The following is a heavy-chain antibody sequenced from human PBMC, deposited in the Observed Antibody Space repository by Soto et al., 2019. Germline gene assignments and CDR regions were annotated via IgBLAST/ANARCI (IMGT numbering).Heavy chain of an antibody. V-gene: IGHV3-11*06. D-gene: IGHD2-2*01. J-gene: IGHJ6*02. CDR2: ISSSSSYT. CDR1: GFTFSDYY. CDR3: ARGNRYCSSTSCYPLYYYYYYGMDV. Sequence: QVQLVESGGGLVKPGGSLRLSCAASGFTFSDYYMSWIRQAPGKGLEWVSYISSSSSYTNYADSVKGRFTISRDNAKNSLYLQMNSLRAEDTAVYYCARGNRYCSSTSCYPLYYYYYYGMDVWGQGTTVTVSS.